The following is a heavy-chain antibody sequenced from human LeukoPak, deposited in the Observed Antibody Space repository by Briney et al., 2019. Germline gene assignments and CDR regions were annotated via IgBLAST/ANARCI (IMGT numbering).Heavy chain of an antibody. D-gene: IGHD1-26*01. CDR2: ISYDGSTK. CDR1: GFTFSSYG. V-gene: IGHV3-30*18. J-gene: IGHJ4*02. Sequence: PGRSLRLSCAASGFTFSSYGMHWVRQAPGKGLEWVAAISYDGSTKYYADSVKGRFTSSRDNSKNTLYLQMNSLRPEDTAVYYCAKDSSVWVVGAISFFDYWGQGTLVTVSS. CDR3: AKDSSVWVVGAISFFDY.